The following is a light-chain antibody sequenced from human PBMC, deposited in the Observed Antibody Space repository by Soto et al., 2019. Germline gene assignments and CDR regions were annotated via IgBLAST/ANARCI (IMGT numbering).Light chain of an antibody. J-gene: IGKJ5*01. CDR3: QQYGSSHT. CDR2: GAS. Sequence: EIVLTQSPATLSLSPWERATLSCRASQSVSSYLAWYQQKPGQAPRLLIFGASTRATGIPDRFSGSGAGAYFNLTISRLEPADFGVYYCQQYGSSHTFGQGTRLEIK. CDR1: QSVSSY. V-gene: IGKV3-20*01.